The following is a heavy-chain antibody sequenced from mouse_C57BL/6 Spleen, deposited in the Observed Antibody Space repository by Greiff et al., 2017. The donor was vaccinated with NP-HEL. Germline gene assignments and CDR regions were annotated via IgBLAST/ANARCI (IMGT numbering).Heavy chain of an antibody. V-gene: IGHV1-82*01. CDR2: IYPGDGDT. D-gene: IGHD2-4*01. CDR3: ASGDYEYDDY. J-gene: IGHJ2*01. CDR1: GYAFSSSW. Sequence: LQESGPELVKPGASVKISCKASGYAFSSSWMNWVKQRPGKGLEWIGRIYPGDGDTNYNGKFKGKATLTADKSSSTAYMQLSSRTSEDSAVYGCASGDYEYDDYWGQGTTLTVSS.